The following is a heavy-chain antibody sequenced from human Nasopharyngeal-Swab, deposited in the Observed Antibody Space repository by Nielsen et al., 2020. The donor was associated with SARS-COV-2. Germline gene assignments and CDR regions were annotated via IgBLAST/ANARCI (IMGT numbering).Heavy chain of an antibody. V-gene: IGHV4-61*02. J-gene: IGHJ4*02. CDR1: GGSISSGSYY. Sequence: SETLSLTCTVSGGSISSGSYYWSWIRQPAGKGLEWIGRIYTSGSTNYNPSLKSRVTISVDTSKNQISLKLSSVPAADTAVYYCARAPAQGSGWYYFDYWGQGTLVTVSS. D-gene: IGHD6-19*01. CDR2: IYTSGST. CDR3: ARAPAQGSGWYYFDY.